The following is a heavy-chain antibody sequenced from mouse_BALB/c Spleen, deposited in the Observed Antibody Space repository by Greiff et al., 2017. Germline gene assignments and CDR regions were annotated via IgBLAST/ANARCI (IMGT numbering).Heavy chain of an antibody. D-gene: IGHD1-1*01. Sequence: VQLQQPGAELVRPGASVKLSCKASGYTFTSYWMNWVRQRPEQGLEWIGRIDPYDSEAHYNEKIKDMAILTVDKSSSTAYMQLSRLTSEDSAVYYCERDYYGSSYWYFDDWGEGTTVTVSS. J-gene: IGHJ1*01. CDR3: ERDYYGSSYWYFDD. V-gene: IGHV1-52*01. CDR2: IDPYDSEA. CDR1: GYTFTSYW.